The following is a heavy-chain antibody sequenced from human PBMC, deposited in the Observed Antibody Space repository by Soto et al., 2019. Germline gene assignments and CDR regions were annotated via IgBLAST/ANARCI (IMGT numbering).Heavy chain of an antibody. CDR1: GGTFSSYA. CDR3: ARDGXXXXXNRKNRNQSPRYGXXX. D-gene: IGHD3-9*01. Sequence: QVQLVQSGAEVKKPGSSVKVSCKASGGTFSSYAISWVRQAPGQGLEWMGGIIPIFGTANYAQKSQGSVPITADESTSTAYMELSSLRTEDTAVYYCARDGXXXXXNRKNRNQSPRYGXXXWGQXTT. V-gene: IGHV1-69*01. J-gene: IGHJ6*02. CDR2: IIPIFGTA.